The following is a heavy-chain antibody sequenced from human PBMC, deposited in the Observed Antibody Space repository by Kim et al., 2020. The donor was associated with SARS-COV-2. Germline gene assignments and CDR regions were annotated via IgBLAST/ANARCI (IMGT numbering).Heavy chain of an antibody. Sequence: GGSLRLSCAASGFRFDDYGMSWVRQAPGKGLEWVSGITWNDDSTGYAYSVKGRFTISRDNAKSSLYLQMNSLRAEDTASYFCARGYCSSSNCYLRYYYGLDVWGQGSTVTVSS. V-gene: IGHV3-20*04. CDR2: ITWNDDST. CDR1: GFRFDDYG. CDR3: ARGYCSSSNCYLRYYYGLDV. D-gene: IGHD2-2*01. J-gene: IGHJ6*02.